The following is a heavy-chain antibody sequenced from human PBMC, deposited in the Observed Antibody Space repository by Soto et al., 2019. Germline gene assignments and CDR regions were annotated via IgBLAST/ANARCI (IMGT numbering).Heavy chain of an antibody. J-gene: IGHJ6*02. V-gene: IGHV3-23*01. Sequence: VQLLESGGGLVQPGGSLRLSCAASGFTLTTYAMSWVRQPPGKGLGWVSSMNGAGTSTSYADSVKGRFTTSRDNTKNTLFLEMNSLRAEATAVYYCARGGADHYHYGMDVWGQGATVIGSS. D-gene: IGHD3-10*01. CDR3: ARGGADHYHYGMDV. CDR2: MNGAGTST. CDR1: GFTLTTYA.